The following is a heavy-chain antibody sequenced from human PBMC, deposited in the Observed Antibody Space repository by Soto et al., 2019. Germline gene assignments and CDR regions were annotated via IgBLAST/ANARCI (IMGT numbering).Heavy chain of an antibody. CDR1: GFNFNNYG. CDR2: ISNDGSDK. Sequence: SLRLSCAASGFNFNNYGMHWVRQAPGKGLEWVAVISNDGSDKYYADSVKGRLTISRDNSKNTVYLQMNSLRAEDTAVYYCAKDQGIAASHGIDWGQGTMVTVS. D-gene: IGHD6-13*01. CDR3: AKDQGIAASHGID. J-gene: IGHJ3*01. V-gene: IGHV3-30*18.